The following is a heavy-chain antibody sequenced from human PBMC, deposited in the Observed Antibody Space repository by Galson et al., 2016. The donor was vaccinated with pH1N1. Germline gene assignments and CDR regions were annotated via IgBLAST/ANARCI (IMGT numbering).Heavy chain of an antibody. CDR3: ARDLVGSDRYYHYGMDV. V-gene: IGHV4-34*01. D-gene: IGHD2-15*01. CDR2: IDHSGST. CDR1: GGSFSGYY. J-gene: IGHJ6*02. Sequence: SETLSLTCAVYGGSFSGYYWSWIRQPPGKGLEWIGDIDHSGSTDYNPSLKSRVTISLDTARSHFSLNLTSVTAADTAIYYGARDLVGSDRYYHYGMDVWGQGTTVTVSS.